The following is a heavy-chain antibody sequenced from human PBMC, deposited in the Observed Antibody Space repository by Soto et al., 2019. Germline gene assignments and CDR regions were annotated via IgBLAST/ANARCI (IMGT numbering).Heavy chain of an antibody. D-gene: IGHD3-10*02. J-gene: IGHJ4*02. CDR3: ATVFRPSNFTY. CDR2: ITSSSSTI. Sequence: QVELVESGGGLVKPGGSLRLSCAASGLSFSDYYMSWIRQAPGKGLEWIAYITSSSSTIYYADSVKGRFTISRHDAKNSLYLQLHSLRAEDTAVYYCATVFRPSNFTYWGQGTLVTVSS. CDR1: GLSFSDYY. V-gene: IGHV3-11*01.